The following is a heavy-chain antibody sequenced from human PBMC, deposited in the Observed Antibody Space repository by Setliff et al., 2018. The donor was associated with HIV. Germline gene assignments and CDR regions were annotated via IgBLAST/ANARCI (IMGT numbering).Heavy chain of an antibody. Sequence: PGGSLRLSCTASGFTFGDYAMSWVRQAPGKGLEWVGFIRSKAYGGTTEYAASVKGRLTISRDDSKSIAYLQMNSLKTEDTAVYYCARGKSGFETTGIDYGMDLWGQGTTVTVSS. CDR3: ARGKSGFETTGIDYGMDL. CDR2: IRSKAYGGTT. D-gene: IGHD1-1*01. CDR1: GFTFGDYA. V-gene: IGHV3-49*04. J-gene: IGHJ6*02.